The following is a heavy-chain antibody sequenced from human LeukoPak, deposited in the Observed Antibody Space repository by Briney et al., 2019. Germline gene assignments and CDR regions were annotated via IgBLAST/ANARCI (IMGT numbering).Heavy chain of an antibody. V-gene: IGHV1-69*04. D-gene: IGHD5-12*01. Sequence: SVKVSCKASGGTFSSYAISWVRQAPGQGLEWMGRIIPILGIANYAQKFQGRVTITADKSTSTAYMELSSLRSEDTAVYYCARDYRMVATGGFDYWGQGTLSPSPQ. J-gene: IGHJ4*02. CDR1: GGTFSSYA. CDR2: IIPILGIA. CDR3: ARDYRMVATGGFDY.